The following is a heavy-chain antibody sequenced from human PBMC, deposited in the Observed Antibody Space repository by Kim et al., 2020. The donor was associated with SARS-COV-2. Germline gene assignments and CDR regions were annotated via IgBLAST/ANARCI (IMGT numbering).Heavy chain of an antibody. Sequence: SETLSLTCAVYGGSFSGYYWSWIRQPPGKGLEWIGEINHSGSTNYNPSLKSRVTISVDTSKNQFSLKLSSVTAADTAVYYCARGPVREVGPLIDYWGQGTLVTVSS. D-gene: IGHD3-10*01. CDR3: ARGPVREVGPLIDY. V-gene: IGHV4-34*01. CDR2: INHSGST. J-gene: IGHJ4*02. CDR1: GGSFSGYY.